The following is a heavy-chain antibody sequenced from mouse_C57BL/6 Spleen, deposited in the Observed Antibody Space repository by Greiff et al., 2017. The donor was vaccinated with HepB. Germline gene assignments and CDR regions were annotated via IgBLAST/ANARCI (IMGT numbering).Heavy chain of an antibody. CDR3: TREGIYNYGSSYDYAMDY. D-gene: IGHD1-1*01. CDR1: GYTFTDYE. V-gene: IGHV1-15*01. J-gene: IGHJ4*01. CDR2: IDPETGGT. Sequence: VQLQQSGAELVRPGASVTLSCKASGYTFTDYEMHWVKQTPVHGLEWIGAIDPETGGTAYNQKFKGKAILTADKSSSTAYMELRSLTSEDSAVYYCTREGIYNYGSSYDYAMDYWGQGTSVTVSS.